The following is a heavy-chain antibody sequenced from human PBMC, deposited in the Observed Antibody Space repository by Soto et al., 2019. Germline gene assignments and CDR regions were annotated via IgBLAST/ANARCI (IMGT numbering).Heavy chain of an antibody. D-gene: IGHD3-10*01. Sequence: GASVKVSCKASGYTFTSYAMHWVRQAPGQRLEWMGWIDAYNGNTNYSQKFQGRVTMTRDTSTSTAYMELSSLRSDDTAVYHCARDPHYYGSGSYPLNPGSPFDYWGQGTLVTVSS. V-gene: IGHV1-3*01. CDR2: IDAYNGNT. J-gene: IGHJ4*02. CDR1: GYTFTSYA. CDR3: ARDPHYYGSGSYPLNPGSPFDY.